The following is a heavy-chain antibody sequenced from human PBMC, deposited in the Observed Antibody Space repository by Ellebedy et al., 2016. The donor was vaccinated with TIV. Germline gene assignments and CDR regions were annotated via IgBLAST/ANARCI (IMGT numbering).Heavy chain of an antibody. V-gene: IGHV5-51*01. CDR1: GYSFTSYW. CDR2: IYPGDSDT. CDR3: ARRYYGSGSRMNWYFDL. D-gene: IGHD3-10*01. Sequence: GESLKISXKGSGYSFTSYWIGWVRQMPGKGLEWMGIIYPGDSDTRYSPSFQGQVTIPADKSISTAYLQWSSLKASDTAMYYCARRYYGSGSRMNWYFDLWGRGTLVTVSS. J-gene: IGHJ2*01.